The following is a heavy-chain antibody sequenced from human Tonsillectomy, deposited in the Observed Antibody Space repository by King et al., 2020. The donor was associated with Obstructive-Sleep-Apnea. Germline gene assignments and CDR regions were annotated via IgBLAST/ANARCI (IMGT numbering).Heavy chain of an antibody. Sequence: VQLVESGGGVVQPGRSLRLSCAASGFTFSSYGMHWVRQAPGKGLEWVAFIRYDGSNKYYADSVKGRFTISRDNSKNTLYLQMNSLRAEDTAVYYCAKPSQIFVVVIRRIDYWGQGTLVTVSS. D-gene: IGHD3-3*01. CDR1: GFTFSSYG. V-gene: IGHV3-30*02. J-gene: IGHJ4*02. CDR3: AKPSQIFVVVIRRIDY. CDR2: IRYDGSNK.